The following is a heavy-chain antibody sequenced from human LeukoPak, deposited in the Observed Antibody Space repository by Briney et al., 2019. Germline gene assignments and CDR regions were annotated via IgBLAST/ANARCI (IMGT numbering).Heavy chain of an antibody. CDR3: ARDRAHSSSSGLDY. CDR2: ISSSSSTI. J-gene: IGHJ4*02. D-gene: IGHD6-13*01. Sequence: GGSLRLSCAASGFTFSSYSMNWVCQAPGKGLEWVSYISSSSSTIYYADSVKGRFTISRDNAKNSLYLQMNSLRAEDTAVYYCARDRAHSSSSGLDYWGQGTLVTVSS. CDR1: GFTFSSYS. V-gene: IGHV3-48*01.